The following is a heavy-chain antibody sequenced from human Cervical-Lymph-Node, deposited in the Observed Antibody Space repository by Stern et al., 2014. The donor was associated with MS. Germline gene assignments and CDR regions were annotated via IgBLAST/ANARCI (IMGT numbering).Heavy chain of an antibody. CDR1: GGSISSSGYY. V-gene: IGHV4-61*02. Sequence: VQLVESGPGLVKPSQTLSLTCTVSGGSISSSGYYWSWIRQPADKGLEWIGRIHDSGSTYYNPSLKSRVTISKDNATNHLSLKLPAGTAADTAVYYCATTRWDLFTWNWFDPWGQGTLVTVSS. CDR3: ATTRWDLFTWNWFDP. D-gene: IGHD1-26*01. J-gene: IGHJ5*02. CDR2: IHDSGST.